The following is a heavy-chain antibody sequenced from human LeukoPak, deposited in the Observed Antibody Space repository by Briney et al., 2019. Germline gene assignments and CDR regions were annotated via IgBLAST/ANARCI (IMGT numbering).Heavy chain of an antibody. V-gene: IGHV4-4*07. J-gene: IGHJ4*02. CDR2: IYTSGST. CDR3: ARDFSDGITGDFDY. D-gene: IGHD3-16*01. CDR1: GGSISSYY. Sequence: SETLSLTCTVSGGSISSYYWSWIRQPAGKGLEWIGRIYTSGSTNYNPSLKSRVTISIDASKNQFSLKLSSVTAADTAVYYCARDFSDGITGDFDYWGQGTLVTVSS.